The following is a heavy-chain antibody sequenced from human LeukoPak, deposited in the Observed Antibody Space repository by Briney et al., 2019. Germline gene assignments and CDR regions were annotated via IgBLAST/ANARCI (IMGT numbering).Heavy chain of an antibody. CDR3: ARSGYSSSWYSGYFDY. Sequence: PSETLSLTCTVSGGSISSSSYYWGWIRQPPGKGLEWIGSIYYSGSTYYNPSLKSRVTISVDTSKNQFSLKLSSVTAADTAVYYCARSGYSSSWYSGYFDYWGQGTLVTVSS. V-gene: IGHV4-39*01. D-gene: IGHD6-13*01. CDR1: GGSISSSSYY. J-gene: IGHJ4*02. CDR2: IYYSGST.